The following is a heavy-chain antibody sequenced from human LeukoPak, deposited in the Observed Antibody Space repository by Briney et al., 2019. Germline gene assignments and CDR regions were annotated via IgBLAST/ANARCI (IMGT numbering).Heavy chain of an antibody. J-gene: IGHJ4*02. V-gene: IGHV4-59*01. CDR2: IAYNGIP. CDR1: GGSINSDY. Sequence: SETLSLTCTVSGGSINSDYWTWIRHSPGKGLEWIGYIAYNGIPNYNPSLKSRLTISRDTSKNQFSLNLSSVTAADTAVYYCARQSHGHPADSWGQGTLVTVSS. CDR3: ARQSHGHPADS.